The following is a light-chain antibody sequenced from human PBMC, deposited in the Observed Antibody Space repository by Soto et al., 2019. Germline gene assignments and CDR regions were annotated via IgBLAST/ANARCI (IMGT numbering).Light chain of an antibody. CDR3: QHYNNWPPWT. CDR1: QSISSN. V-gene: IGKV3-15*01. Sequence: EILMTQSQATLSFSPGERATLSCRASQSISSNVAWYQQKPGQAPRLLIYGASTRATGVPARFSGSGSGTEFILIISSLQSEDFAVYYCQHYNNWPPWTFGQGTKVEIK. J-gene: IGKJ1*01. CDR2: GAS.